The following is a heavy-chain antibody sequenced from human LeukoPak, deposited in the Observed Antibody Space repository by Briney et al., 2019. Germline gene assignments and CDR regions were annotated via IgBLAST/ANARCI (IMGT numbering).Heavy chain of an antibody. J-gene: IGHJ4*02. CDR1: GFTFMTYW. V-gene: IGHV3-74*01. CDR3: ARDTGYSNYDY. Sequence: GGSLRLSCAASGFTFMTYWMHWVRQAPGKGLVWVSRINSDGTSTTYADSVKGRFTISRDNAKNTLYLQMNTLRADDSAIYYCARDTGYSNYDYWGQGTLVTVSS. CDR2: INSDGTST. D-gene: IGHD4-4*01.